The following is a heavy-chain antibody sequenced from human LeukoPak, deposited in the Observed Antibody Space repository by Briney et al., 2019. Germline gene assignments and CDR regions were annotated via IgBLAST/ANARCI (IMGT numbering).Heavy chain of an antibody. V-gene: IGHV5-51*01. Sequence: GESLKISCKASGYSFSKYWIGWVRQMPGKGLEWMGIIYPGDSDTRYSPSSEDQVTISVDKSNSVAYLQWSSLKASDTAMYYCARLFRNWSDGGVDQGGLGTRVTVSS. J-gene: IGHJ4*02. CDR3: ARLFRNWSDGGVDQ. CDR2: IYPGDSDT. D-gene: IGHD1-1*01. CDR1: GYSFSKYW.